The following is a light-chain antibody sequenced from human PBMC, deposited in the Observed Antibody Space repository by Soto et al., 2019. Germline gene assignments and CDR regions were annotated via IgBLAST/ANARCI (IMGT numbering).Light chain of an antibody. J-gene: IGKJ1*01. V-gene: IGKV3-20*01. CDR2: GAS. CDR1: QSVSSY. CDR3: QQYGSSTWT. Sequence: DIVLTQSPAKLSLSPGERATLSCRASQSVSSYLAWYQQKPGQAPRLLIDGASNRATGIPDRFSGSGSGTDCSLSISRLEPEEAAVVYGQQYGSSTWTVGNGTKVAIK.